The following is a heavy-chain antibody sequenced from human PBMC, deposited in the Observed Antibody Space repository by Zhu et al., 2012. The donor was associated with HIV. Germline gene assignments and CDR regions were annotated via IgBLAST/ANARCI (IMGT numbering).Heavy chain of an antibody. CDR3: ARGGFGTPLGVLFFDY. J-gene: IGHJ4*02. CDR1: GGSFSGFY. Sequence: QVQLQQWGAGLLKPSETLSLTCAVYGGSFSGFYWSWIRQPPGNGLEWIGEISQSGDSNYAPSLKSRVTLSVDTSKNQFSLKLNSVTAADTAVYYCARGGFGTPLGVLFFDYWGQGTLVT. CDR2: ISQSGDS. V-gene: IGHV4-34*01. D-gene: IGHD3-10*01.